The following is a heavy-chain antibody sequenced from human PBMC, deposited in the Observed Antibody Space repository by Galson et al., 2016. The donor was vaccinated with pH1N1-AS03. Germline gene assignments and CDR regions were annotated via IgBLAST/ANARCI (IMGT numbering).Heavy chain of an antibody. J-gene: IGHJ4*02. CDR3: ARDPDPHNICWYYFDN. V-gene: IGHV3-74*01. D-gene: IGHD6-13*01. CDR2: IKSGGGDT. CDR1: GFTFSNYW. Sequence: SLRLSCAASGFTFSNYWMHWVRQVPGRGLMWVSGIKSGGGDTRYADSVKGRFIISRDDAKNTLYLQMNSLRAEDTALYYCARDPDPHNICWYYFDNWGQGILVTVSS.